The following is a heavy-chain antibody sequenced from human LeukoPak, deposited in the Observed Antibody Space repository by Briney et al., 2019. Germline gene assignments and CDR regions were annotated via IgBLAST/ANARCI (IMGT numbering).Heavy chain of an antibody. V-gene: IGHV4-61*02. CDR2: IYTSGST. Sequence: PSETLSLTCTVSGGAISSGSYYWSWSRQPAGKGLEWMRRIYTSGSTNYNPSLKSRVTISVDTSKNQFSLKLSSVTAADTAVYYCARYMYYYDSSLPGYWGQGTLVTVSS. CDR3: ARYMYYYDSSLPGY. CDR1: GGAISSGSYY. D-gene: IGHD3-22*01. J-gene: IGHJ4*02.